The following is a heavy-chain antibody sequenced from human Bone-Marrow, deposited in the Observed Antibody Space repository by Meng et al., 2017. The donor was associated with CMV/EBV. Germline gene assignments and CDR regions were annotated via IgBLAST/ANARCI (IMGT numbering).Heavy chain of an antibody. CDR3: ARGDYGGVYYYYGLDV. J-gene: IGHJ6*02. CDR1: GGSISSSSYY. Sequence: SETLSLTCTVSGGSISSSSYYWGWIRQPPGKGLEWIGSIYYSGSTYYNPSLKSRVTISVDTSKKQFSLKLSSVTAADTAVYYCARGDYGGVYYYYGLDVWGQGTTVTVSS. CDR2: IYYSGST. V-gene: IGHV4-39*07. D-gene: IGHD4/OR15-4a*01.